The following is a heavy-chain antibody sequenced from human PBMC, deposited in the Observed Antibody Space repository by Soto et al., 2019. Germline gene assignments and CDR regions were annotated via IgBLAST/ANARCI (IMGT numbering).Heavy chain of an antibody. V-gene: IGHV3-30-3*01. J-gene: IGHJ6*02. D-gene: IGHD1-26*01. CDR3: ARDVESGSSQYYYYYYGMDV. Sequence: QVQLVESGGGVVQPGRSLRLSCAASGITFSSYAMHWVRQAPGKGLEWVAVISYDGSNKYYADSVKGRFTISRDNSKNTLYLQMNSLRAEDTAVYYCARDVESGSSQYYYYYYGMDVWGQGTTVTVSS. CDR2: ISYDGSNK. CDR1: GITFSSYA.